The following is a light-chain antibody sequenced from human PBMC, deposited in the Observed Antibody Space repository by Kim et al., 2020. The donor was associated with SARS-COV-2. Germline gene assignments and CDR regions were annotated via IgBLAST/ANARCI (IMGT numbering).Light chain of an antibody. CDR1: SGHSSYA. Sequence: QIVLTQSPSASASLGDSVKLTCTLSSGHSSYAIAWHQQQPEKGPRYLMKLNSDGSHSKGDGIPDRFSGSSSGAERYLTISSLQSEDEADYYCQTWGTSIPFVFGGGTQLTVL. V-gene: IGLV4-69*01. J-gene: IGLJ2*01. CDR3: QTWGTSIPFV. CDR2: LNSDGSH.